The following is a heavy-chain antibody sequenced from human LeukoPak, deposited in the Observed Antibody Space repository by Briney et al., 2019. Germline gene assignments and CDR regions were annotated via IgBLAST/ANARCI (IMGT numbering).Heavy chain of an antibody. CDR1: GGSISSYY. CDR3: ARGRIAAAGTWYYFDY. D-gene: IGHD6-13*01. J-gene: IGHJ4*01. V-gene: IGHV4-4*07. Sequence: PSETLSLTCTVSGGSISSYYWSWLRQPAGKGLEWIGRIYTSGSTNYNPSLKSRVTMSVDTSKNQFSLKLSSVTAADTAVYYCARGRIAAAGTWYYFDYWGQGTLVTVSS. CDR2: IYTSGST.